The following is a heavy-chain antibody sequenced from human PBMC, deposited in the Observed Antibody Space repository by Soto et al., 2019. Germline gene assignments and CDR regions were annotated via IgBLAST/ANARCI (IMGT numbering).Heavy chain of an antibody. Sequence: QVQLEQSGAEVKKPGASVKVSCKASGYTFTGYYIHWVRQAPGQGLERVGWINPNSGATNYAQKFQGRVTLTRHTSISTAYKAVSRLGYDDTAVYYCARQNSGDSDGFDIWGQGTMVTVSS. D-gene: IGHD2-21*02. V-gene: IGHV1-2*02. CDR2: INPNSGAT. CDR3: ARQNSGDSDGFDI. J-gene: IGHJ3*02. CDR1: GYTFTGYY.